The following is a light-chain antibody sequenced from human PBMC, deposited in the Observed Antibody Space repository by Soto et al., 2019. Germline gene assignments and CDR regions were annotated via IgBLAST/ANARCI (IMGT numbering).Light chain of an antibody. CDR1: SSDVAAHNF. Sequence: QSALTQPASVSESPGQSITISCTGGSSDVAAHNFVSWYQHHPDKAPKLIIYDVTNRPSGVSNRFSGSKSGTTASLTISGLQAEDEADYYCSSYTTSNTVVFGGGTKVTVL. CDR2: DVT. CDR3: SSYTTSNTVV. V-gene: IGLV2-14*03. J-gene: IGLJ2*01.